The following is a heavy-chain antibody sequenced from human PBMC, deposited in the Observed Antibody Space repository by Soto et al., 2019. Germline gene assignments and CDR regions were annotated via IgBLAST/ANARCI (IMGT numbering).Heavy chain of an antibody. CDR1: GFTFSRHW. Sequence: GGSLRLSCAASGFTFSRHWITFVRHSPFKGLEWVANINPDGSEKFSVDSVKGRFTISRDNAKNSLYLQMNSLRAEDTAVYFCARGYSSSPLFEDYFDYWGQGALVTVSS. D-gene: IGHD6-13*01. CDR3: ARGYSSSPLFEDYFDY. V-gene: IGHV3-7*04. CDR2: INPDGSEK. J-gene: IGHJ4*02.